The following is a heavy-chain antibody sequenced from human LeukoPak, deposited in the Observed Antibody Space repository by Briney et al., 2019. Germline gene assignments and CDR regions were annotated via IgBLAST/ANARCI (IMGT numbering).Heavy chain of an antibody. Sequence: GRSLRLSCAASGFTFSSYGMHWVRQAPGKGLEWVAVISYDGSNKYYADSVKGRFTISRDNSKNTLYLQMSSLRAEDTAVYYCAKEGYSYGHFDYWGQGTLVTVSS. CDR3: AKEGYSYGHFDY. V-gene: IGHV3-30*18. J-gene: IGHJ4*02. D-gene: IGHD5-18*01. CDR2: ISYDGSNK. CDR1: GFTFSSYG.